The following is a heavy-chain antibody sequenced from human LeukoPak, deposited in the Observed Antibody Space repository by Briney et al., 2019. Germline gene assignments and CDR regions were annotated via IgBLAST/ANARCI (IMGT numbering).Heavy chain of an antibody. CDR2: IDPSGGST. CDR3: AREKTAAVPFPY. D-gene: IGHD6-13*01. CDR1: GYTFTICY. Sequence: ASVKVSFTSSGYTFTICYMHWVRHAPGQGLEWMGIIDPSGGSTSYAQKFQGRVTMTRDTSTSTVYMDLSSLRSEDTAVYYCAREKTAAVPFPYWSQGTLVTVSS. J-gene: IGHJ4*02. V-gene: IGHV1-46*01.